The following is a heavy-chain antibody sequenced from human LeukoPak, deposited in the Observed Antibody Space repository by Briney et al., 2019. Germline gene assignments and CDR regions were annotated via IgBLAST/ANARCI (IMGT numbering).Heavy chain of an antibody. Sequence: GGSLRLSCAASGFIFSTYAMSWVRQAPGKGLEWVSGISGTDDNTYYADSVKGRFTIFRDNSKDILYLYMSSLRAEDTAMYYCANHPGGSFDYWGQGTLVAVSS. V-gene: IGHV3-23*01. CDR2: ISGTDDNT. J-gene: IGHJ4*02. CDR1: GFIFSTYA. D-gene: IGHD3-16*01. CDR3: ANHPGGSFDY.